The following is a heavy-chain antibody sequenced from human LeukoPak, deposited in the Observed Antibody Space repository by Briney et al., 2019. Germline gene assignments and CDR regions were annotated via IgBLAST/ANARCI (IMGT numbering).Heavy chain of an antibody. J-gene: IGHJ4*02. D-gene: IGHD3-10*01. V-gene: IGHV3-7*01. CDR2: IKQDGSEK. CDR3: ARTDYYGSGGYYLFDY. CDR1: GFTFSHYA. Sequence: GGSLRLSCAASGFTFSHYAMHWVRQAPGKGLEWVANIKQDGSEKYYVDSVKGRFTISRDNAKNSLYLQMNSLRAEDTAVYYCARTDYYGSGGYYLFDYWGQGTLVTVSS.